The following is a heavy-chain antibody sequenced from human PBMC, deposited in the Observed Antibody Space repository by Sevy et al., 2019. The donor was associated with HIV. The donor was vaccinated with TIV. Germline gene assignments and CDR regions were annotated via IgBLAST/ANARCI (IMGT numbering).Heavy chain of an antibody. CDR1: SGSISTFY. V-gene: IGHV4-59*13. D-gene: IGHD1-26*01. Sequence: SETLSLTCTVSSGSISTFYWSWIRQPPGKGLEWIGYIYSSGISNFNPPLKSRVTISLDTSKSQFSLKLTSVTAADTAVYYCAREWVGASRSFDYWGQGTLVTVSS. CDR2: IYSSGIS. J-gene: IGHJ4*02. CDR3: AREWVGASRSFDY.